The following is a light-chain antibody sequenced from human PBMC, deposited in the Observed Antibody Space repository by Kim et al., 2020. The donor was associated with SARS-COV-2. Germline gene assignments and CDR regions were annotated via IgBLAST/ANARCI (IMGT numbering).Light chain of an antibody. V-gene: IGLV3-21*04. CDR1: NIEDHS. Sequence: ATGEPARITCGGNNIEDHSVHWYQQRPGQAPVLVIYFDTDRPSGIPERFSGSNSGNTATLSISRVEAGDEADYYCQVWDSSSDHRVFGGGTQLTVL. CDR2: FDT. J-gene: IGLJ3*02. CDR3: QVWDSSSDHRV.